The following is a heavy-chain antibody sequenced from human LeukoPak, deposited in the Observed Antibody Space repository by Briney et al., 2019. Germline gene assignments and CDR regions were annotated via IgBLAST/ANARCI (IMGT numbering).Heavy chain of an antibody. V-gene: IGHV1-69*02. J-gene: IGHJ6*02. CDR2: IIPILGIA. CDR1: GGTFSSYT. CDR3: ATGYSSSWYVYYYYGMDV. D-gene: IGHD6-13*01. Sequence: ASVKVSCKASGGTFSSYTISWVRQAPGQGLEWMGRIIPILGIANYAQKFQGRVTITAGKSTSTAYMELSSLRSEDTAVYYCATGYSSSWYVYYYYGMDVWGQGTTVTVSS.